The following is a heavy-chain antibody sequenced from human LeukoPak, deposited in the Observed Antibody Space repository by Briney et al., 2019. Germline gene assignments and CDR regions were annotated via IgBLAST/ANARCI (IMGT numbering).Heavy chain of an antibody. CDR1: GGTSSSYA. J-gene: IGHJ1*01. CDR2: IIPILGIA. Sequence: SVKVSCKASGGTSSSYAISWVRQAPGQGLEWMGRIIPILGIANYAQEFQGRVTITADKSTSTAYMELSSLRSEDTAVYYCARPKGIAAAEPDDYFQHWGQGTLVTVSS. V-gene: IGHV1-69*04. D-gene: IGHD6-13*01. CDR3: ARPKGIAAAEPDDYFQH.